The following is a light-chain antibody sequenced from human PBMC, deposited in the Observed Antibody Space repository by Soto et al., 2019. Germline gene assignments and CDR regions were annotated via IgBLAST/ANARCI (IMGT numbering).Light chain of an antibody. CDR1: SSDIGGYNY. CDR3: SSFGGSNPDV. V-gene: IGLV2-8*01. CDR2: EVS. J-gene: IGLJ1*01. Sequence: QSVLTQPPSASGSPGQSFTISCTGTSSDIGGYNYVSWYQQHPGKAPKLMIYEVSKRPSGVPDRFSGSKSGNTASLTVSGLQAEDEADYYCSSFGGSNPDVFGTGTKVTVL.